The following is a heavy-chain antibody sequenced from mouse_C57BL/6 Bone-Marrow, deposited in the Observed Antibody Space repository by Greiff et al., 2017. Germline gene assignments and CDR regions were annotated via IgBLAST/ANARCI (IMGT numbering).Heavy chain of an antibody. D-gene: IGHD1-1*01. V-gene: IGHV1-19*01. CDR1: GYTFTDYY. CDR2: INPYNGGT. CDR3: ARPGGSSPPWSCDV. J-gene: IGHJ1*03. Sequence: VQLQQSGPVLVKPGASVKMSCKASGYTFTDYYMNWVKQSHGKSLEWIGVINPYNGGTSYNQKFKGKATLTVDKSSSTAYMEPNSLTSEDSAVYYCARPGGSSPPWSCDVWGTGTTVTVSS.